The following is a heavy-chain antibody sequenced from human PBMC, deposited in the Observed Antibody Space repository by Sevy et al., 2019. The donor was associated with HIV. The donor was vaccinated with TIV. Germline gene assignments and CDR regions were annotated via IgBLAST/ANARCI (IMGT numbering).Heavy chain of an antibody. J-gene: IGHJ6*02. Sequence: GSLRLSCAASGFTFSNAWMSWVRQAPGKGLEWVGRIKSKTDGGTTDYAAPVKGRFTISRDDSKNTLYLQMNSLKTEDTAVYYCTTHTRCSSTSCYEYYYYGMDVWGQGTTVTVSS. CDR1: GFTFSNAW. V-gene: IGHV3-15*01. CDR3: TTHTRCSSTSCYEYYYYGMDV. D-gene: IGHD2-2*01. CDR2: IKSKTDGGTT.